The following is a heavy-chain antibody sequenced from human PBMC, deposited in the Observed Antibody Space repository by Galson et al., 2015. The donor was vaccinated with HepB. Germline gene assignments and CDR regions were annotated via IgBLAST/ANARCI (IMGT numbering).Heavy chain of an antibody. J-gene: IGHJ4*02. CDR1: GFSLSTSGVA. CDR3: ARSRKLGMNFDY. Sequence: PALVKPTQTLTLTCTFSGFSLSTSGVAVGWIRQPPGKALEWLALIYWHDDKRYSPSLKSRVTITKDTSKNQVVLTLTNMDPMDTGTYYCARSRKLGMNFDYWGQGTLVTVSA. V-gene: IGHV2-5*01. CDR2: IYWHDDK. D-gene: IGHD7-27*01.